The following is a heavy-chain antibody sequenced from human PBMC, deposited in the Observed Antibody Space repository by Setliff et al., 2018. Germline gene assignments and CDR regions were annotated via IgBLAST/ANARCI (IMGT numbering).Heavy chain of an antibody. D-gene: IGHD3-22*01. Sequence: GESLRLSCVVSGFSFSRHWMSWVRQAPGKGLEWVADIKQDGSTKYYLDSVKGRFTISRDNAKRSLYLQMNGLRADGTGVYYCVRDDADNYDAFDNWGQGTLVTVSS. CDR2: IKQDGSTK. J-gene: IGHJ3*02. CDR3: VRDDADNYDAFDN. V-gene: IGHV3-7*01. CDR1: GFSFSRHW.